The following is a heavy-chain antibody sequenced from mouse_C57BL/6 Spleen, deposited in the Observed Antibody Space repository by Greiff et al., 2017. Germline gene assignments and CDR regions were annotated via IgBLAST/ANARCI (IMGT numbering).Heavy chain of an antibody. CDR1: GYSITSGYY. CDR2: ISYDGSN. Sequence: EVKLQESGPGLVKLSQSLSLTCSVTGYSITSGYYWNWIRQFPGNKLEWMGYISYDGSNNYNPSLKNRISITRDTSKNQFFLKLNSVTTEDTATYYCARHPYYAKGDYAMDYWGQGTSVTVSS. J-gene: IGHJ4*01. V-gene: IGHV3-6*01. CDR3: ARHPYYAKGDYAMDY. D-gene: IGHD2-10*01.